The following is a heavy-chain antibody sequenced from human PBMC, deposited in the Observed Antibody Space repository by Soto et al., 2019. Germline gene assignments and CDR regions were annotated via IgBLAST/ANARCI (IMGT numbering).Heavy chain of an antibody. CDR3: ARRIAARPSYYYGMDV. Sequence: QVQLVESGGGVVQPGRSQRLSCAASGFTFSDHGMHWVRQAPGKGLEWVAVMWYDGSNKYYADSVKGRFTISRDNSKNTLYLQMNSLRAEDTAVYYCARRIAARPSYYYGMDVWGQGTTVTVSS. CDR2: MWYDGSNK. V-gene: IGHV3-30*19. J-gene: IGHJ6*02. D-gene: IGHD6-6*01. CDR1: GFTFSDHG.